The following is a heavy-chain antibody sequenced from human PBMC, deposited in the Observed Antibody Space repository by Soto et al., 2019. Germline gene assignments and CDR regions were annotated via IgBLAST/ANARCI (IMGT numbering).Heavy chain of an antibody. CDR2: IKSKTDGGTT. CDR3: ARLAEWEYYDGMDV. D-gene: IGHD1-26*01. CDR1: GFTFSNAW. V-gene: IGHV3-15*07. Sequence: PGGSLRLSCAASGFTFSNAWMNWVRQAPGKGLEWVGRIKSKTDGGTTDYAAPVKGRFTISRDDSKNTLYLQMNSLKTEDTAVYYCARLAEWEYYDGMDVWGQGTTVTVSS. J-gene: IGHJ6*02.